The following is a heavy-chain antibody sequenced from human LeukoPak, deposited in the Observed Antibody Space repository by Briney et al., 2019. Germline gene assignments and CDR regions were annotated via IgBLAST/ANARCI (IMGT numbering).Heavy chain of an antibody. CDR1: GGSIGSYY. CDR3: ARERLRYFDWSLDY. V-gene: IGHV4-4*07. J-gene: IGHJ4*02. Sequence: SETLSLTCTVSGGSIGSYYWSWIRQPAGKGLEWIGRIYTSGSTNYNPSLKSRVTMSVDTSKNQFSLKLSSVTAADTAVYYCARERLRYFDWSLDYWGQGTLVTVSS. CDR2: IYTSGST. D-gene: IGHD3-9*01.